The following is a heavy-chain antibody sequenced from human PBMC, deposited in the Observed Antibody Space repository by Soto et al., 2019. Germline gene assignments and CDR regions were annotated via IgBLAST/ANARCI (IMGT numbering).Heavy chain of an antibody. V-gene: IGHV3-48*02. J-gene: IGHJ4*02. Sequence: LVESGGGLVHPGESLRLSCEGSGFRFSDHSMNWVRQAPGKGLQWISYISSNGDITYYAASVKGRFTVSRDNANNALFLQMHSLRDDDTATYYCARLPKGSLVTAWGQGARVTVSS. CDR2: ISSNGDIT. CDR1: GFRFSDHS. D-gene: IGHD2-21*02. CDR3: ARLPKGSLVTA.